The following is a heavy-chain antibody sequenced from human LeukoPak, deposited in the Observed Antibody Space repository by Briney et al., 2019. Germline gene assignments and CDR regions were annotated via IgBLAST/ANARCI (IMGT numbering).Heavy chain of an antibody. Sequence: GGSLRLSCAASGFSFSSYAVSWARGAPGKGLVGVSDIRGSGGRTYYADSVKGRFTISSDNSKITLHLQMNNLRAEDTAVYYCAKMWESNPYYDYVWGSYPLLYWGQGTLVTVSS. J-gene: IGHJ4*02. CDR2: IRGSGGRT. CDR3: AKMWESNPYYDYVWGSYPLLY. D-gene: IGHD3-16*02. CDR1: GFSFSSYA. V-gene: IGHV3-23*01.